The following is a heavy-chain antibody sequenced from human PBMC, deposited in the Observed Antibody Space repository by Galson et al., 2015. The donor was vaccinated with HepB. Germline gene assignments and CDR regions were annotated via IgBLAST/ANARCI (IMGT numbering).Heavy chain of an antibody. J-gene: IGHJ6*02. D-gene: IGHD6-19*01. Sequence: SLRLSCAASGFTFSSYAMHWVRQAPGKGLEWVAVISYDGSNKYYADSVKGRFTISRDNSKNTLYLQMNSLRAEDTAVYYCARDRPMYSSGWHYYYYGMDVWGQGTTVTVSS. CDR3: ARDRPMYSSGWHYYYYGMDV. CDR1: GFTFSSYA. CDR2: ISYDGSNK. V-gene: IGHV3-30*04.